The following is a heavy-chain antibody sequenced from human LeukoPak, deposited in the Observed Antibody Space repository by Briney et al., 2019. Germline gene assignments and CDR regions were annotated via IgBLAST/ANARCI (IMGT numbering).Heavy chain of an antibody. D-gene: IGHD2-2*01. V-gene: IGHV1-2*02. CDR1: GYTFTGYY. CDR3: ARQYCSSTSCYADPGFDY. Sequence: ASVKVSCKASGYTFTGYYMHWVRQAPGQGLEWMGWINPNSGGTNYAQKFQGRVTMTRDTSISTAYMELSRLRSDDTAVYYCARQYCSSTSCYADPGFDYWGQGTLVTVSS. CDR2: INPNSGGT. J-gene: IGHJ4*02.